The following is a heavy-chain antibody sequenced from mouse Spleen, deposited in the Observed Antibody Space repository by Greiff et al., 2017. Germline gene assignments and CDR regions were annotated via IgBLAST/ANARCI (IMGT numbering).Heavy chain of an antibody. J-gene: IGHJ3*01. CDR1: GYTFTSYD. V-gene: IGHV1-85*01. CDR2: IFPRDGST. D-gene: IGHD3-1*01. Sequence: QVQLQQSGPELVKPGASVKLSCKASGYTFTSYDINWVTQRPGQGLEWIGWIFPRDGSTKYNETFKVKATLTVDTSASKAYWELHSLTSEDSAVYFCAIGGSGYWFAYWGQGTLVTVSA. CDR3: AIGGSGYWFAY.